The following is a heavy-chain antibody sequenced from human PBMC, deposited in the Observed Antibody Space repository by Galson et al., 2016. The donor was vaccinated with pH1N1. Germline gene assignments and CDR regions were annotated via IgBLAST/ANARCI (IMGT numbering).Heavy chain of an antibody. CDR2: ISYDGRNE. Sequence: SLRLSCAASGFTFSRYGMHWVRQTPGKGLEWVAVISYDGRNEYYADSVKGRFTISRDNSRSTLYLQLNSLRGDDPAVDYCAKDRDCSGPQHHYYYGMDIWGRGTTVTVSS. CDR3: AKDRDCSGPQHHYYYGMDI. J-gene: IGHJ6*02. D-gene: IGHD2-15*01. V-gene: IGHV3-30*18. CDR1: GFTFSRYG.